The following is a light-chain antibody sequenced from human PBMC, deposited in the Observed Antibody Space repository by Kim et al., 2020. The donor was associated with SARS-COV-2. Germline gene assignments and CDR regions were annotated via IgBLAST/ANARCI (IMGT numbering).Light chain of an antibody. J-gene: IGLJ1*01. CDR1: SSDVVAYKC. CDR2: DVT. CDR3: CSYTGYYNYV. Sequence: HTFTISCTGTSSDVVAYKCVSWYQQHQGQAPKLMIYDVTKRPSGVPDRFSGSKSGNTASLIISGRQAEDEADYYCCSYTGYYNYVFGSGTKVTVL. V-gene: IGLV2-11*03.